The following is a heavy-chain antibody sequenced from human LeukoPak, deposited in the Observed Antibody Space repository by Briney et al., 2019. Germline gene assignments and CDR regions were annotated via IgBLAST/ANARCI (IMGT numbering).Heavy chain of an antibody. CDR3: ARKVDTAMVIDY. CDR2: ISAYNGNT. Sequence: ASVKVSCKASGGTFSSYAISWVRQAPGQGLEWMGWISAYNGNTNYAQKLQDRVTMTTDTSTSTAYMELRSLRSDDTAVYYCARKVDTAMVIDYWGQGTLVTVSS. D-gene: IGHD5-18*01. J-gene: IGHJ4*02. CDR1: GGTFSSYA. V-gene: IGHV1-18*01.